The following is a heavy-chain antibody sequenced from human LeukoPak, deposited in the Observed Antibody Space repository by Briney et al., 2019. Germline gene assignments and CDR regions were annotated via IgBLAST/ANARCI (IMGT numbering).Heavy chain of an antibody. CDR1: GGTFSSYA. D-gene: IGHD5-18*01. CDR3: ARVAVDTVNWFDP. Sequence: GASVKVSCKASGGTFSSYAISWVRQAPGQGLEWMGRIIPILGIANYAQKFQGRVTITADKSTSTAYMELSSLRSEDTAVYYCARVAVDTVNWFDPWGQGTLVTVSS. V-gene: IGHV1-69*04. CDR2: IIPILGIA. J-gene: IGHJ5*02.